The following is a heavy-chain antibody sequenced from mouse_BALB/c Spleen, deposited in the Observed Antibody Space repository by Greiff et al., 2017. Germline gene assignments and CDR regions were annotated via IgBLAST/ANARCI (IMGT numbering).Heavy chain of an antibody. D-gene: IGHD2-1*01. J-gene: IGHJ3*01. V-gene: IGHV1-14*01. CDR3: ARGGNYVWFAY. CDR1: GYTFTSYV. Sequence: EVKLQESGPELVKPGASVKMSCKASGYTFTSYVMHWVKQKPGQGLEWIGYINPYNDGTKYNEKFKGKATLTSDKSSSTAYMELSSLTSEDSAVYYCARGGNYVWFAYWGQGTLVTVSA. CDR2: INPYNDGT.